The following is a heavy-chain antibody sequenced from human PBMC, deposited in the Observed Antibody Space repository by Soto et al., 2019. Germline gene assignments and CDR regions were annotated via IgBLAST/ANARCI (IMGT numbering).Heavy chain of an antibody. J-gene: IGHJ3*02. V-gene: IGHV3-33*01. Sequence: QVQLVESGGGVVQPGQSLRLSCAASGFTVSNYGMHWVRQAPGKGLEWVAVIWKDGNNKNYRVSVKGRFTISRDNCKDTLELKRSSLRGEEKAVYYGAGGDAWMDEAFGMWGKGKMVTVSS. CDR2: IWKDGNNK. CDR3: AGGDAWMDEAFGM. D-gene: IGHD5-12*01. CDR1: GFTVSNYG.